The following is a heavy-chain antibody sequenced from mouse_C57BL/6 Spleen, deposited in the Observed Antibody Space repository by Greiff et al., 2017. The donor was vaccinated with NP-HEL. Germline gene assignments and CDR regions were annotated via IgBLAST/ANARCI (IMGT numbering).Heavy chain of an antibody. J-gene: IGHJ2*01. Sequence: QVQLQQPGAELVKPGASVKLSCKASGYTFTSYWMQWVKQRPGQGLEWIGEIDPSDSYPNYNQKFKGKATLTVDTSSSTAYMQLSSLTSEDSAVYYCARGGYGSSYGFDYWGQGTTLTGSS. D-gene: IGHD1-1*01. CDR1: GYTFTSYW. V-gene: IGHV1-50*01. CDR2: IDPSDSYP. CDR3: ARGGYGSSYGFDY.